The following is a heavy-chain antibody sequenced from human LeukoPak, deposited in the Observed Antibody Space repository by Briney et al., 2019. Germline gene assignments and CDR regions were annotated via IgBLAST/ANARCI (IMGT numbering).Heavy chain of an antibody. Sequence: ASVKVSCKASGYTFTSYGISWVRQAPGQGLEWMGWISAYNGNTNYAQKLQGRVTMTTDTSTSTAYMELRSLRSDDTAVYYCARGPYYDSSGYDAFDIWGQGTMVTVSS. CDR3: ARGPYYDSSGYDAFDI. CDR2: ISAYNGNT. CDR1: GYTFTSYG. J-gene: IGHJ3*02. V-gene: IGHV1-18*01. D-gene: IGHD3-22*01.